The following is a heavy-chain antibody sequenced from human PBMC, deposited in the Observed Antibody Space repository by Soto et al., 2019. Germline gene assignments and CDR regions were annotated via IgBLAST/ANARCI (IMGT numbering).Heavy chain of an antibody. CDR1: GFTFSSYA. J-gene: IGHJ6*02. V-gene: IGHV3-30-3*01. CDR3: ARDFYDVWSGEHHRYGMDV. D-gene: IGHD3-3*01. Sequence: GGSLRLSCAASGFTFSSYAMHWVRQAPGKGLEWVAVISYDGSNKYYADSVKGRFTISRDNSKNTLYLQMNSLRAEDTAVYYCARDFYDVWSGEHHRYGMDVWCQGNTLTVSS. CDR2: ISYDGSNK.